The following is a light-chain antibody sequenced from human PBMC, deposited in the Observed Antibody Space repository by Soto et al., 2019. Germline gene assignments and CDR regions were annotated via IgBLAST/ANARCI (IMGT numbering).Light chain of an antibody. V-gene: IGLV2-14*01. CDR1: GSDIGAYNY. J-gene: IGLJ1*01. CDR2: GVT. CDR3: SSFTTSYFYV. Sequence: SALTQPASVSGSPGQSITISCTGSGSDIGAYNYVSWYQQHPGKAPKLLIHGVTRRPSGVSSRFSASKSAYTASLTISGLQAEDEANYYCSSFTTSYFYVFGPGTKVTGL.